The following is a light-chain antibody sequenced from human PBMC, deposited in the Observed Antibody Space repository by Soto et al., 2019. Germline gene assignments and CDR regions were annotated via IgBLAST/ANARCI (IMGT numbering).Light chain of an antibody. CDR3: QQYGSSPNT. J-gene: IGKJ2*01. V-gene: IGKV3-15*01. Sequence: EILMTQSPVTLSVSPGEGATLSCRASQSISTNLAWYQQKPGQAPRLLIYAASTRATGVPARFSGSGSGTEFTLTISSLQSEDLAVYYCQQYGSSPNTFGQGTKLEIK. CDR1: QSISTN. CDR2: AAS.